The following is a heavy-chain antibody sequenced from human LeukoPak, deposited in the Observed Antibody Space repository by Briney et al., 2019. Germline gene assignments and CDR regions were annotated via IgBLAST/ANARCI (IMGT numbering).Heavy chain of an antibody. D-gene: IGHD3-10*01. CDR3: ARDRYYGSGSYYSDY. V-gene: IGHV3-30*04. CDR1: GFTFSSYA. J-gene: IGHJ4*02. CDR2: VSYDGNNK. Sequence: PGRSLRLSCAASGFTFSSYALHWVRQPPGKGLEWVAVVSYDGNNKFYADSVKGRFTISRDNSKNTMYLQMNSLRVEDTAVYYCARDRYYGSGSYYSDYWGQGTLVTVSS.